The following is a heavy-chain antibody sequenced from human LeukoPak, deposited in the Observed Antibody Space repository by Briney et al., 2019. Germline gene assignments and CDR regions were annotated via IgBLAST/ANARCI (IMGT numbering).Heavy chain of an antibody. V-gene: IGHV1-2*04. CDR1: GYTFTGYY. D-gene: IGHD6-13*01. CDR2: INPNSGGT. CDR3: ARSRIAAAGTGAFDI. Sequence: GASVKVSCKASGYTFTGYYMHWVRQAPGQGLEWMGWINPNSGGTNYAQKFQGWVTMTRDTSISTAYMELSRLRSDDTAVYYCARSRIAAAGTGAFDIWGQGTMVTVSS. J-gene: IGHJ3*02.